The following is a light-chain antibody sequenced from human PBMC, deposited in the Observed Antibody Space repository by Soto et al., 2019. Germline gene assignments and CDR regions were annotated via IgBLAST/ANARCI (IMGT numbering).Light chain of an antibody. J-gene: IGKJ4*01. Sequence: IVLTQSPGTLSLSPGERATLSCRTSQSVSSSYLAWYQQKPGQAPRLLIYGASSRATGIPDRFSGSRSGAEFTLTINSLQSEDFAVYYCQPYNNWPLTFGGGTKVDIK. CDR2: GAS. CDR3: QPYNNWPLT. CDR1: QSVSSSY. V-gene: IGKV3-20*01.